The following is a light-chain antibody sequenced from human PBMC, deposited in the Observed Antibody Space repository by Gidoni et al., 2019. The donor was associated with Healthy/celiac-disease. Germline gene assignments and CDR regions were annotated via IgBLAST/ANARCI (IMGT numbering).Light chain of an antibody. Sequence: EILLTQSPGTLSLSPGERATLPFRASQSVSSSYLSWYQQKPGQAPRLPIYGASSRAPGIPDRFGGSGCGTDFTFTISRLEPEDVAVYYCQQYGISLWTFGQGTKVEIK. V-gene: IGKV3-20*01. J-gene: IGKJ1*01. CDR2: GAS. CDR3: QQYGISLWT. CDR1: QSVSSSY.